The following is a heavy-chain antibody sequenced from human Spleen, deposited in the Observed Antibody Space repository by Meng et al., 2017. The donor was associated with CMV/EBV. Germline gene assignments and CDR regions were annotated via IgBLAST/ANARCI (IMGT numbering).Heavy chain of an antibody. J-gene: IGHJ4*02. D-gene: IGHD6-6*01. CDR2: ISVYTDNT. CDR1: GCTFTSYG. Sequence: GCTFTSYGVGWVRRAPGQGLEWMEWISVYTDNTISAQTFQGRLSMTTDTSTSTAYMELRSLRSDDTAVYYCARDSPSLYSSSPGIDFWGQGTLVTVS. V-gene: IGHV1-18*04. CDR3: ARDSPSLYSSSPGIDF.